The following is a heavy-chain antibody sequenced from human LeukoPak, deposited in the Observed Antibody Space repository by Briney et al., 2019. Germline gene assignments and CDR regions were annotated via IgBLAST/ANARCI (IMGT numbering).Heavy chain of an antibody. CDR3: AREVRADYYYGMDV. Sequence: GALRLSCAASGFTFSSYAMSWVRQAPGKGLEWVSAISGSGGSTYYADSVKGRFTISRDNSKNTLYLQMNSLRAEDTAVYYCAREVRADYYYGMDVWGQGTTVTVSS. V-gene: IGHV3-23*01. J-gene: IGHJ6*02. CDR2: ISGSGGST. D-gene: IGHD3-10*01. CDR1: GFTFSSYA.